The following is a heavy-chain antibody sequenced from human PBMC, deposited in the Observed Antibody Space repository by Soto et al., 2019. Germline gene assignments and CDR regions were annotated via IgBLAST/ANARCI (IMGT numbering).Heavy chain of an antibody. CDR3: ARGDSSGWILNY. J-gene: IGHJ4*02. Sequence: ASVKVSCKASGYTFTSYDINWVRQAPGQGLEWMGWINPNSGGTNYAQKFQGRVTMTRDTSISTAYMELSRLRSDDTAVYYCARGDSSGWILNYWGQGTLVTVSS. V-gene: IGHV1-2*02. CDR1: GYTFTSYD. D-gene: IGHD6-19*01. CDR2: INPNSGGT.